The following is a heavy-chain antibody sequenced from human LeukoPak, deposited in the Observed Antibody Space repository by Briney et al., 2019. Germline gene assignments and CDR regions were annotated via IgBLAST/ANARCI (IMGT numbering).Heavy chain of an antibody. J-gene: IGHJ4*02. CDR2: ISSCSSYI. D-gene: IGHD1-26*01. Sequence: PGGSLRLSCAASGFTFSSYSMNWVRQAPGKGLEWVSSISSCSSYIYYADSVKGRFTISRDNAKNSLYLQMNSLRAEDTAVYYCARLPVGATDYWGQGTLVTVSS. CDR3: ARLPVGATDY. CDR1: GFTFSSYS. V-gene: IGHV3-21*01.